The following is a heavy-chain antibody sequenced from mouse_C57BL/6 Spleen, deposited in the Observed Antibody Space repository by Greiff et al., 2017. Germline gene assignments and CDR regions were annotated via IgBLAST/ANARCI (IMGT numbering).Heavy chain of an antibody. CDR3: ARRRDYDEEGYYFDY. Sequence: QVQLQQPGAELVMPGASVKLSCKASGYTFTSYWMHWVKQRPGQGLEWIGEIEPSDSCTTYNQKFKGKSTLTVDKSSSTAYMQLSSLTSEDSAVYYCARRRDYDEEGYYFDYWGQGTTLTVSS. CDR1: GYTFTSYW. V-gene: IGHV1-69*01. D-gene: IGHD2-4*01. J-gene: IGHJ2*01. CDR2: IEPSDSCT.